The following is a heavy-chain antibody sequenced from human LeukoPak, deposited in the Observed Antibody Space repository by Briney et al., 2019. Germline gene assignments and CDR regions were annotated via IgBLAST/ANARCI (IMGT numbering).Heavy chain of an antibody. CDR3: AKDLPVAAAGRGYFQH. D-gene: IGHD6-13*01. V-gene: IGHV3-30*18. J-gene: IGHJ1*01. Sequence: TGGSLRLSCAASGFTFSSYGLHWVRQAPGKGLEWAAVISYDGSNKYYADSVKGRFTISRDNSKNTLYLQMNSLRAEDTAVYYCAKDLPVAAAGRGYFQHWGQGTLVTVSS. CDR2: ISYDGSNK. CDR1: GFTFSSYG.